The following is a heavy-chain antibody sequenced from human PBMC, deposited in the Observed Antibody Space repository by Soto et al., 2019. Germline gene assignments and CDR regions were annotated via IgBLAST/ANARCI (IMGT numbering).Heavy chain of an antibody. CDR1: GYSFSNYW. CDR3: ASLGGVGAVNWLGP. Sequence: GESLKISCKVSGYSFSNYWISWLRQMPGKGLEWMGRIDPSDSWTHYSPSFQGHVTISADKSISTVYLQWSSLKASDTAMYYCASLGGVGAVNWLGPWGQGTLVTVS. J-gene: IGHJ5*02. V-gene: IGHV5-10-1*01. CDR2: IDPSDSWT. D-gene: IGHD1-26*01.